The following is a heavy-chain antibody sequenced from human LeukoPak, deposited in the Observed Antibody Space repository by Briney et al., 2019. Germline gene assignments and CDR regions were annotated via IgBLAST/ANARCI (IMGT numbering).Heavy chain of an antibody. J-gene: IGHJ4*02. CDR2: IKNDGSEI. D-gene: IGHD5/OR15-5a*01. Sequence: PGGSLRLSCAASGFVFRNYFMSWVRQAPGKGLEWVASIKNDGSEIYYVDSVRGRYTISRDNTKNSLYLQMNSLRAEDTAVYYCARVSVFDYWGQGTLVTVSS. CDR3: ARVSVFDY. CDR1: GFVFRNYF. V-gene: IGHV3-7*01.